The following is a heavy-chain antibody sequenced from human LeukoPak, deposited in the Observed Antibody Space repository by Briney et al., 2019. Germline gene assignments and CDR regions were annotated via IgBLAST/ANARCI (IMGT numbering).Heavy chain of an antibody. CDR2: IYTSGST. V-gene: IGHV4-4*07. CDR3: ARVGTYYYGSGVNYYFDY. Sequence: NPSETLSLTCTVSGGSISSYYWSWIRQPAGKGLEWIGRIYTSGSTNYNPSLKSRVTMSVDTSKNQFSLKLSSVTAAGTAVYYCARVGTYYYGSGVNYYFDYWGQGTLVTVSS. D-gene: IGHD3-10*01. CDR1: GGSISSYY. J-gene: IGHJ4*02.